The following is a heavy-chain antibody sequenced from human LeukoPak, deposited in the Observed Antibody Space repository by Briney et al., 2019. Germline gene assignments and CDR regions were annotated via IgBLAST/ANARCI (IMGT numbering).Heavy chain of an antibody. D-gene: IGHD6-19*01. CDR3: ARRGQSSGWPYYYYYYMDV. CDR2: IYHSGST. J-gene: IGHJ6*03. CDR1: GYSISSGYY. V-gene: IGHV4-38-2*02. Sequence: SETLSLTCTVSGYSISSGYYWGWIRQPPGKGLEWIGSIYHSGSTYYNPSLKSRVIISVDTSKNQFSLKLSSVTAADTAVYYCARRGQSSGWPYYYYYYMDVWGKGTTVTISS.